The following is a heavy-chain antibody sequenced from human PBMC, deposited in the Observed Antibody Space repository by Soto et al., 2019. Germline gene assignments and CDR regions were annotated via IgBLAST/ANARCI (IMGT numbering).Heavy chain of an antibody. Sequence: ASVTVSCKASGYTFTGYYMHWVRQAPGQGLEWMGWINPNSGGTNYAQKFQGWVTMTRDTSISTAYMELSRLRSDDTAVYYCARSLYYGSGSSPQPYYFDYWGQGTLVTVSS. CDR2: INPNSGGT. D-gene: IGHD3-10*01. CDR3: ARSLYYGSGSSPQPYYFDY. J-gene: IGHJ4*02. CDR1: GYTFTGYY. V-gene: IGHV1-2*04.